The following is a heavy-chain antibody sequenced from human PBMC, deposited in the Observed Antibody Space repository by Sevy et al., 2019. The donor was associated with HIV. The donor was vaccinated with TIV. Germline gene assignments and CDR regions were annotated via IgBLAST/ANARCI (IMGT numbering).Heavy chain of an antibody. CDR2: ISSSGSTI. D-gene: IGHD6-19*01. CDR3: ARETLWETGIAMAGFDY. J-gene: IGHJ4*02. Sequence: GGSLRLSCAASGFTFSSYEMNWVRQAPGKGLEWVSYISSSGSTIYYADSVKGRFTISRDNAKNSLYLQMNSLRAEDTAVYYCARETLWETGIAMAGFDYWGQGTLVTVSS. V-gene: IGHV3-48*03. CDR1: GFTFSSYE.